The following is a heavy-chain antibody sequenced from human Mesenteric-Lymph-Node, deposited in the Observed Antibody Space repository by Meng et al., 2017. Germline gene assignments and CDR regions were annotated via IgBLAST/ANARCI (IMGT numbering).Heavy chain of an antibody. D-gene: IGHD3-22*01. CDR3: ARDNYDTASRFDY. V-gene: IGHV7-4-1*02. J-gene: IGHJ4*02. CDR2: INTNNGNP. Sequence: QVQRGQSGAGGKKPGASVKVSCKASGYTFTGYYMHWVRQAPGQGPEWMGWINTNNGNPTYAQGFTGRFVFSLDTSVSTAYVQISSLKVEDTAMYYCARDNYDTASRFDYWGQGTLVTVSS. CDR1: GYTFTGYY.